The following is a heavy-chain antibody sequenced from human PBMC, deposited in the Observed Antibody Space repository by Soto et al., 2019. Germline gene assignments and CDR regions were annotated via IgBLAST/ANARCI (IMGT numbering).Heavy chain of an antibody. D-gene: IGHD3-9*01. CDR3: AKDFLSGAGGGEEFDY. CDR1: GFTFSSYS. CDR2: ISSSSSTI. V-gene: IGHV3-48*01. Sequence: VGSLRLSCAASGFTFSSYSMNWVRQAPGKGLEWVSYISSSSSTIYYADSVKGRFTISRDNSKNTLYLQMNSLRAEDTAVYYCAKDFLSGAGGGEEFDYWGQGTLVTVSS. J-gene: IGHJ4*02.